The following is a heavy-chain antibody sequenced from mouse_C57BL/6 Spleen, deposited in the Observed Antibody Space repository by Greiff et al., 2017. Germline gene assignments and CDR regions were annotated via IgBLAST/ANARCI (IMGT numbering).Heavy chain of an antibody. V-gene: IGHV3-6*01. CDR1: GYSITSGYY. Sequence: EVKVEESGPGLVKPSQSLSLTCSVTGYSITSGYYWNWIRQFPGNKLEWMGYISYDGSNNYNPSLKNRISITRDTSKNQFFLKLNSVTTEDTATYYCARDDYRYFDVWGTGTTVTVSS. J-gene: IGHJ1*03. CDR2: ISYDGSN. CDR3: ARDDYRYFDV.